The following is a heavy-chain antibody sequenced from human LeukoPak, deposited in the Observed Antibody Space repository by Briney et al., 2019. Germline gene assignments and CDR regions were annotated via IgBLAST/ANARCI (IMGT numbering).Heavy chain of an antibody. Sequence: GASVKVSCKASGYTFTNFGISWVRQAPGQGLEGMGWISAYNGNTNYAQEFQGRVTMTTDASTSTAYLELRSLRSDDTAVYYCARGGGLVPGTWFDPWGQGTLVTVSS. V-gene: IGHV1-18*01. J-gene: IGHJ5*02. CDR3: ARGGGLVPGTWFDP. CDR2: ISAYNGNT. CDR1: GYTFTNFG. D-gene: IGHD6-19*01.